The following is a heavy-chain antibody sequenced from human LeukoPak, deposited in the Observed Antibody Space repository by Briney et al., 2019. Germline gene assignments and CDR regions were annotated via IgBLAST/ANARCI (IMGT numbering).Heavy chain of an antibody. J-gene: IGHJ6*02. V-gene: IGHV1-18*01. D-gene: IGHD2-2*01. CDR1: GYTFTSYG. Sequence: GASVKVSCKASGYTFTSYGISWVRQAPGQGPEWMGWISAYNGNTNYAQKLQGRVTMTTDTSTSTAYMELRSLRSDDTAVYYCARFWSYQLLTEYGMDVWGQGTTVTVSS. CDR2: ISAYNGNT. CDR3: ARFWSYQLLTEYGMDV.